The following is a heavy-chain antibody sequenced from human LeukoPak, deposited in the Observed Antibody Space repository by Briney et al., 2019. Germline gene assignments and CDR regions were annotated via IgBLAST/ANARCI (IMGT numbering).Heavy chain of an antibody. CDR1: GGSISSYS. J-gene: IGHJ3*02. CDR2: IYHSGST. V-gene: IGHV4-30-2*01. CDR3: ARRLREFAFDI. Sequence: SETLSLTCTVSGGSISSYSWSWIRQPPGKGLEWIGYIYHSGSTYYNPSLKSRVTISVDRSKNQFSLKLSSVTAADTAVYYCARRLREFAFDIWGQGTMVTVSS. D-gene: IGHD4-17*01.